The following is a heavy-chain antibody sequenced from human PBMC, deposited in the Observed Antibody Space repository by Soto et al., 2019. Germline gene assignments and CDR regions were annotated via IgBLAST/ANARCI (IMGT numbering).Heavy chain of an antibody. D-gene: IGHD1-20*01. CDR1: GFTLRNYA. CDR3: AKAKNDYNWDNRPPFDY. J-gene: IGHJ4*02. V-gene: IGHV3-23*01. CDR2: ISANDVGT. Sequence: GGSLRLSCEASGFTLRNYAMTWIRQAPGKGLEWVSLISANDVGTYYAESVKTRFTISTDQSRNTVYLQMDSLRADDTAIYYCAKAKNDYNWDNRPPFDYWGQGTLVTSPQ.